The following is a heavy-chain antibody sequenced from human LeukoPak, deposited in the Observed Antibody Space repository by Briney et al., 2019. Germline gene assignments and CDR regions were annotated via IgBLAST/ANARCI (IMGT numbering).Heavy chain of an antibody. CDR3: ARQGDLGQQLSSPPQQDNDY. D-gene: IGHD6-13*01. CDR2: IYYSGST. V-gene: IGHV4-39*01. Sequence: SETLSLTCTVSGGSISSSSYYWGCIRQPPGKGLEWIGSIYYSGSTYYNPSLKSRVTISVDASKNQFSLKLSSVTAADTAVYYCARQGDLGQQLSSPPQQDNDYWGQGTLVTVSS. CDR1: GGSISSSSYY. J-gene: IGHJ4*02.